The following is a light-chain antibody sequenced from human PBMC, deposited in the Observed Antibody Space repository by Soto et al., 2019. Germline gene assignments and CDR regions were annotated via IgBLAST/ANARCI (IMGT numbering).Light chain of an antibody. CDR3: QSYDSSLRGYV. J-gene: IGLJ1*01. CDR1: SSNIGAGYD. CDR2: GNY. V-gene: IGLV1-40*01. Sequence: VLTQPPSVSGAPGQGVTISCTGSSSNIGAGYDVHWYQHLPGTAPELLIYGNYNRPSGVPDRFSGSKSGTSASLAITGLQAEDEADFYCQSYDSSLRGYVFGTGTKATVL.